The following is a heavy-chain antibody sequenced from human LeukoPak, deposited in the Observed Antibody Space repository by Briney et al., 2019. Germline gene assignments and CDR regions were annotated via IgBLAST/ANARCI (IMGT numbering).Heavy chain of an antibody. Sequence: SETLSLTCTVSGGSISSADYYWSWIRQPPGKGLEWIGYIYFSGSTYYNPSLKSRATISVDTSKNQFSLKLSSVTAADTAVYYCARGPELEWLSFDYWGQGTLVTVSS. J-gene: IGHJ4*02. CDR1: GGSISSADYY. D-gene: IGHD3-3*01. CDR3: ARGPELEWLSFDY. CDR2: IYFSGST. V-gene: IGHV4-30-4*02.